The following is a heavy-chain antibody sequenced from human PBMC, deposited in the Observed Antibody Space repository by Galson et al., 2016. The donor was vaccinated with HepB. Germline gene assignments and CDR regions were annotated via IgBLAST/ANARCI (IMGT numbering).Heavy chain of an antibody. Sequence: SETLSLTCAVYGASFSDYYWTWIRQPPVRGLEWIGEIDHSGITNYNPSLESRVTMSVDTSKNQFSLKMTSVTAADTAMYYCARVGKHPTTVTARKGRALDIWGHGTLVTVSP. J-gene: IGHJ3*02. D-gene: IGHD4-17*01. CDR2: IDHSGIT. CDR3: ARVGKHPTTVTARKGRALDI. CDR1: GASFSDYY. V-gene: IGHV4-34*01.